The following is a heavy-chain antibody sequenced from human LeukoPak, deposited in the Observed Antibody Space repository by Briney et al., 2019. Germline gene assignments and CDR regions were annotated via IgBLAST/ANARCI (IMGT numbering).Heavy chain of an antibody. V-gene: IGHV4-34*01. CDR1: GGSFSGYY. Sequence: SETLSLTCAVYGGSFSGYYWSWIRQPPGKGLEWIGEINHSGSTNYNPSLKSRVTISVDTSKNQFSLKLSSVTAADTAVYYCARGVTLDYRGQGTLVTVSS. CDR3: ARGVTLDY. CDR2: INHSGST. J-gene: IGHJ4*02.